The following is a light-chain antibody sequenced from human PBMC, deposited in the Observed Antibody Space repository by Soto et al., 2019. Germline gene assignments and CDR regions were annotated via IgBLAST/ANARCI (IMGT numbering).Light chain of an antibody. CDR3: MHIVHCPRT. CDR1: QSLVNSDGNTY. V-gene: IGKV2-24*01. Sequence: DVVLTQTPLSSPVTLGQPASISCKSSQSLVNSDGNTYMSWLQQRPGQPPRLLSYRVSNRISVVPDRFRGSGEGTDFTLRISRVEAEDGGGYYSMHIVHCPRTFGQGRKVEIK. CDR2: RVS. J-gene: IGKJ1*01.